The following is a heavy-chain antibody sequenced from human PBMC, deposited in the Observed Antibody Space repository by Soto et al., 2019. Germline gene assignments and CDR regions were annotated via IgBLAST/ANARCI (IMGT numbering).Heavy chain of an antibody. J-gene: IGHJ5*02. CDR1: GDSLSGYA. CDR2: ITFRGVT. D-gene: IGHD3-9*01. V-gene: IGHV4-34*01. Sequence: SETLSLTCDVHGDSLSGYAWSWIRQPPGKGLEWIGEITFRGVTNYHPSLKSRVSMSVDTSKNRISLNVSSVTAADTALYFCARKLVASVRHVEWFSYKWFDPWGPGTLVTVSS. CDR3: ARKLVASVRHVEWFSYKWFDP.